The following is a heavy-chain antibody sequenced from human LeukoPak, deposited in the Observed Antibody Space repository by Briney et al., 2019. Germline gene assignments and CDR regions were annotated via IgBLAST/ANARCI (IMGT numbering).Heavy chain of an antibody. CDR2: ISTNGDST. D-gene: IGHD4-17*01. CDR1: GFTFSSYE. V-gene: IGHV3-64D*09. CDR3: VKLGYGDYVRGYFDY. J-gene: IGHJ4*02. Sequence: PGGSLRLSCAASGFTFSSYEMNWVRQAPGKGLEYVSSISTNGDSTYYADSVKGRFTISRDNSKNTLYLQMSSLRADDTAVYYCVKLGYGDYVRGYFDYWGQGTLVTVSS.